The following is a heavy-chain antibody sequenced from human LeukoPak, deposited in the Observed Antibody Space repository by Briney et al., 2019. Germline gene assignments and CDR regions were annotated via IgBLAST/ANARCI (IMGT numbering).Heavy chain of an antibody. CDR1: GGSFSGYY. D-gene: IGHD1-1*01. CDR2: INHSGST. CDR3: ARDSGTTGTFDY. Sequence: SETLSLTCAVYGGSFSGYYWSWIRQPPGKGLEWIGEINHSGSTNYNPSLKSRVTILVDVSKNQFSLKLSSVTAADTAVYYCARDSGTTGTFDYWGQGSLVTVSS. V-gene: IGHV4-34*01. J-gene: IGHJ4*02.